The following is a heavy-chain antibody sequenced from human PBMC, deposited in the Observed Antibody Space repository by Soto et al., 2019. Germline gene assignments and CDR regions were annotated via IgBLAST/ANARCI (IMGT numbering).Heavy chain of an antibody. J-gene: IGHJ4*02. Sequence: QVQLVQSGAEVKKPGALVKVSCKASGYTFTSYAIHWVRQAPGQRLEWMGWINTAKDNTKYSQKFQGRVTITRDTSASIVYMELSSLSSEDTAVYYCARGSSWSDFDYWGQGTLVTVSS. D-gene: IGHD6-13*01. CDR2: INTAKDNT. CDR3: ARGSSWSDFDY. CDR1: GYTFTSYA. V-gene: IGHV1-3*04.